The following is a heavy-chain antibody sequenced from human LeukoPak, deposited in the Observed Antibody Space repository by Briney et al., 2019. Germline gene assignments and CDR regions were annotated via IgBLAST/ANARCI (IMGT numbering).Heavy chain of an antibody. CDR3: ARHLPDTLGYCSGGSCSLYYYYYGMDV. D-gene: IGHD2-15*01. V-gene: IGHV4-59*08. CDR2: IYYSGST. Sequence: SETLSLTCAVYGGSFSGYYWSWIRQPPGKGLEWIGYIYYSGSTNYNPSLKSRDTISVDTSKNQFSLKLSSVTAADTAVYYCARHLPDTLGYCSGGSCSLYYYYYGMDVWGQGTTVTVSS. CDR1: GGSFSGYY. J-gene: IGHJ6*02.